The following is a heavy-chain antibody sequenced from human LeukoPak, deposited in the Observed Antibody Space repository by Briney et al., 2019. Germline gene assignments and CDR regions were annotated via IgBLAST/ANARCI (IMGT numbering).Heavy chain of an antibody. CDR2: INPNSGGT. V-gene: IGHV1-2*02. CDR3: ARGRYDILTLGDY. D-gene: IGHD3-9*01. Sequence: ASVKVSCKASGYTFTGYYMRWVRQAPGQGLEWMGWINPNSGGTNYAQKFQGRVTMTRDTSISTAYMELSRLRSDDTAVYYCARGRYDILTLGDYWGQGTLVTVSS. J-gene: IGHJ4*02. CDR1: GYTFTGYY.